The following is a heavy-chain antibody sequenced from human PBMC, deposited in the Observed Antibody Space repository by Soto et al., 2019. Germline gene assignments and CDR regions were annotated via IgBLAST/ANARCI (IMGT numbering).Heavy chain of an antibody. CDR3: ARPYSNSWSTYFDY. CDR1: GYSFTTYF. Sequence: QVQLVQSGAEVKKPGASVKVSCKTSGYSFTTYFMHWVRQAPGQRLEWMGWINTGNGDTKYSQQFQGRVTIARDTSASTTYMEQSSLRSEDTAVYYCARPYSNSWSTYFDYWGQGTLVTVSS. J-gene: IGHJ4*02. D-gene: IGHD6-13*01. CDR2: INTGNGDT. V-gene: IGHV1-3*04.